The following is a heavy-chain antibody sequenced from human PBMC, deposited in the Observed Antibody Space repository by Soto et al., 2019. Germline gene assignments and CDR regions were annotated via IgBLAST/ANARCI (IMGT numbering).Heavy chain of an antibody. V-gene: IGHV1-18*01. D-gene: IGHD3-22*01. Sequence: ASVKVSCKASGYTFTSYGISWVRQAPGQGLEWMGWISAYNGNTNYAQKLQGRVTMTTDTSTSTAYMELRSLRSDDTAVYYCARVIHYYDSSGYYPNWFEPWGQGTLVTVSS. J-gene: IGHJ5*02. CDR1: GYTFTSYG. CDR2: ISAYNGNT. CDR3: ARVIHYYDSSGYYPNWFEP.